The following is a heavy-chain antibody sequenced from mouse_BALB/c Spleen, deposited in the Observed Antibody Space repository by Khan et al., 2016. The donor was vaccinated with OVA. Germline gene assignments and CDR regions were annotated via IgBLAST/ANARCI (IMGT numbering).Heavy chain of an antibody. CDR2: INSDGYYT. J-gene: IGHJ3*01. D-gene: IGHD4-1*01. Sequence: EVKLEVSGGDLMKPGGSLKLSCAASGFTFSTYGMSWVRQTPDKRLEWAATINSDGYYTYYPDSVQGRFTISRNNAKNTLYLQMSSLKSEDTAMYYCASHLTGSFAYWGQGTLVTVSA. CDR1: GFTFSTYG. CDR3: ASHLTGSFAY. V-gene: IGHV5-6*02.